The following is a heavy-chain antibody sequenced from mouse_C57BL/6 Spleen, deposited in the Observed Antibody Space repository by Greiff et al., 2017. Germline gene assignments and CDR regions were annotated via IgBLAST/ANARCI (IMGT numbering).Heavy chain of an antibody. CDR3: GRSGGNYGENYFED. Sequence: QVHVKQSGAELARPGASVKLSCKASGYTFTSYGISWVKQRTGQGLEWIGEIYPRSGNTYYNEKFKGKATLTADKSSSTAYMELRSLTSAVYAVYVGGRSGGNYGENYFEDWGKGTTLTVSS. D-gene: IGHD2-1*01. CDR1: GYTFTSYG. V-gene: IGHV1-81*01. J-gene: IGHJ2*01. CDR2: IYPRSGNT.